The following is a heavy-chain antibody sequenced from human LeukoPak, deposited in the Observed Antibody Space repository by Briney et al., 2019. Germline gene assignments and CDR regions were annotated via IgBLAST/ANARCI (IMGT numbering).Heavy chain of an antibody. CDR2: IKQDGSVK. Sequence: GGSLRLSCGASGFTLRNNWMTWVRQAPGRGLEWVASIKQDGSVKYYVDSVKGRFTISRDNARNSLSLQMNSLGVEDTAVYFCARWGQTSGYYYVDNWGQGTLVTVSS. D-gene: IGHD5-12*01. V-gene: IGHV3-7*01. CDR1: GFTLRNNW. CDR3: ARWGQTSGYYYVDN. J-gene: IGHJ4*02.